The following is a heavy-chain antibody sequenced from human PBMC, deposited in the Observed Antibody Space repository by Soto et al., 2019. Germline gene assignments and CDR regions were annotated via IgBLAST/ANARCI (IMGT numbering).Heavy chain of an antibody. CDR2: IWYDGSNK. V-gene: IGHV3-33*01. J-gene: IGHJ6*02. Sequence: QVQLVESGGGVVQPGRSLRLSCAASGFTFSSYGMHWVRQAPGKGLEWVAVIWYDGSNKYYADSVKGRFTISRDNXKNTLYLQMNSLRAEDTAVYYCARPVDTAMYGMDVWGQGTTVTVSS. CDR1: GFTFSSYG. CDR3: ARPVDTAMYGMDV. D-gene: IGHD5-18*01.